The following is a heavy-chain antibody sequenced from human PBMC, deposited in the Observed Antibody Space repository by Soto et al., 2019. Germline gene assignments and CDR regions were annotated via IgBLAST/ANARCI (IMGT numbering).Heavy chain of an antibody. CDR3: ARDQVTYYYDSSGYYPNWFDP. CDR2: IIPIFGTA. J-gene: IGHJ5*02. Sequence: ASVKVSCKASGGTFSSYAISWVRQAPGQGLEWMGGIIPIFGTANYAQKFQGRVTITADESTSTAYMELSSLRSEDTAVYYCARDQVTYYYDSSGYYPNWFDPWGQGTLVTVSS. V-gene: IGHV1-69*13. D-gene: IGHD3-22*01. CDR1: GGTFSSYA.